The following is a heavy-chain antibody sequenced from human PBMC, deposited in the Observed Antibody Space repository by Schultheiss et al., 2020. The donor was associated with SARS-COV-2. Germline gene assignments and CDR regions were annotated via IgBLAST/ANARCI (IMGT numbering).Heavy chain of an antibody. D-gene: IGHD2-2*01. CDR3: ARDSCSSTSCYPYWYFDL. CDR1: GFTFSTYN. V-gene: IGHV3-23*01. CDR2: ISGSGGST. J-gene: IGHJ2*01. Sequence: GGSLRLSCAASGFTFSTYNMNWVRQAPGKGLEWVSAISGSGGSTYYADSVKGRFTISRHNSKNTLYLQMNSLRAEDTAVYYCARDSCSSTSCYPYWYFDLWGRGTLVTVSS.